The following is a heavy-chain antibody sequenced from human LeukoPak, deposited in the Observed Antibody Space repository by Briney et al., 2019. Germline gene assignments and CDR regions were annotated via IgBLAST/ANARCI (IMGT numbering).Heavy chain of an antibody. V-gene: IGHV4-4*07. CDR2: IYTSGST. CDR3: ARDRRRPSISSSWYSGDDAFDI. Sequence: SETLSLTCTVSGGSISSYCWSWIRQPAGKGLEWIGRIYTSGSTNYNPSLKSRVTMSVDTSKNQFFLKLSSVTAADTAVYYCARDRRRPSISSSWYSGDDAFDIWGQGTMVTVSS. D-gene: IGHD6-13*01. J-gene: IGHJ3*02. CDR1: GGSISSYC.